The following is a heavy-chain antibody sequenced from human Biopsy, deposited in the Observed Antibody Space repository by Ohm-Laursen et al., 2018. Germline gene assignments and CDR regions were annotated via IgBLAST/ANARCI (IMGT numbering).Heavy chain of an antibody. V-gene: IGHV4-59*01. Sequence: SETLSFTCTVSGGSISSYYWNWIRQPPGKGLEWIGYIYYSGTTDYSPSLKSRVTISIDKSKNQFFLKLSSVTAEDTAVYYCARDDAVTVIRGLYYWGQGALVTVSS. CDR2: IYYSGTT. J-gene: IGHJ4*02. D-gene: IGHD2-21*02. CDR1: GGSISSYY. CDR3: ARDDAVTVIRGLYY.